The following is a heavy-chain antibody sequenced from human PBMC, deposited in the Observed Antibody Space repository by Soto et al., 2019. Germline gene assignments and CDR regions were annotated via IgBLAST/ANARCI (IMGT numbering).Heavy chain of an antibody. D-gene: IGHD5-12*01. Sequence: QVQLVQSGAEVKKPGSSVKVSCKASGGTFSSYAISWVRQAPGQGLEWMGGIIPIFGTADYAQKFQGRVTITADESTSTAYMELSSLRSEDTAVYYCGTLVEMATWEGKWGQGTLVTVSS. V-gene: IGHV1-69*01. J-gene: IGHJ4*02. CDR3: GTLVEMATWEGK. CDR1: GGTFSSYA. CDR2: IIPIFGTA.